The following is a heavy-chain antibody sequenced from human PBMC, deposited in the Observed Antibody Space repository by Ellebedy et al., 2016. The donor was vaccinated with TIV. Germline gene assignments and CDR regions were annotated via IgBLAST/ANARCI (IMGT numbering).Heavy chain of an antibody. CDR3: AKPPSRIAPSGFYFDY. J-gene: IGHJ4*02. CDR2: ISGSDGRT. Sequence: GESLKISCAASGFPYSNYAMNWVRQTPGKGLEWVSFISGSDGRTFYADSVKGRFTISRDNSKNTLFLQMNSLRVEDTAVYYCAKPPSRIAPSGFYFDYWGQGTLVTVSS. D-gene: IGHD6-13*01. CDR1: GFPYSNYA. V-gene: IGHV3-23*01.